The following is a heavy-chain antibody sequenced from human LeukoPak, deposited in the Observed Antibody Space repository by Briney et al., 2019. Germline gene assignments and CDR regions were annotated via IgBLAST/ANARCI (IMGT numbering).Heavy chain of an antibody. Sequence: GGSLRLSCAASGFTFSDYNMRWIRQAPGKGLEWVSSISRSGSTKYYADSVKGRFTISRDNAKNSLFLQMNSLRAEDTAIYYCARVRGSWFDPWGQGTLVTVSS. D-gene: IGHD3-16*01. J-gene: IGHJ5*02. V-gene: IGHV3-11*04. CDR2: ISRSGSTK. CDR3: ARVRGSWFDP. CDR1: GFTFSDYN.